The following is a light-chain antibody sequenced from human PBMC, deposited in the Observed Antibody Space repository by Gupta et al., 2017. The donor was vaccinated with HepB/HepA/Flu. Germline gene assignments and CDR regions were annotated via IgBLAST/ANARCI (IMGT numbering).Light chain of an antibody. CDR2: LGS. CDR1: QSLLHSNGYNY. CDR3: TQALQIPRT. Sequence: DIVMTQSPLSLPVTPGEPASISCRSSQSLLHSNGYNYLDWYLQKPGQSPQLLIYLGSNRATGVPDRFSGSGSGTDFTLKISRVEAEDAGVYYCTQALQIPRTFGQGTKLEIK. V-gene: IGKV2-28*01. J-gene: IGKJ2*01.